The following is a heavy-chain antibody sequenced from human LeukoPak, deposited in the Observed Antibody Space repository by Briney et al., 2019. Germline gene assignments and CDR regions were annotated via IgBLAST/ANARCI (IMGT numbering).Heavy chain of an antibody. J-gene: IGHJ4*02. CDR3: ARSIAAAGPFDY. D-gene: IGHD6-13*01. V-gene: IGHV1-69*05. CDR1: GGTFSSYA. CDR2: IIPIFGTA. Sequence: SVKVSCKASGGTFSSYAISWVRQAPGQGLEWMGGIIPIFGTANYAQKFQGRVTITTDESTSTAYMELSSLRSEDTAVYYCARSIAAAGPFDYWGQGTLVTVSS.